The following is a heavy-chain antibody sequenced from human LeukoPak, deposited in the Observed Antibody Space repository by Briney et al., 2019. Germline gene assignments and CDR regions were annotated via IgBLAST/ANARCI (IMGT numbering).Heavy chain of an antibody. V-gene: IGHV3-53*01. D-gene: IGHD2-2*03. CDR3: ARVDNSGEGYFDC. CDR2: IYSGGST. J-gene: IGHJ4*02. Sequence: GGSLRLSRAASGFTLSSSYMGWVPQAPGKGLEGISVIYSGGSTYYTDSVIGRFRISRDNSKNTVYLQMNILTAEDTAMYYCARVDNSGEGYFDCWGQGTLVTVSS. CDR1: GFTLSSSY.